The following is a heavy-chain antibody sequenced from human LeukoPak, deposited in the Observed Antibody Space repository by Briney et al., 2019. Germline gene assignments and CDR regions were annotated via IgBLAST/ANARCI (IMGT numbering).Heavy chain of an antibody. D-gene: IGHD4-17*01. CDR2: ISYSGSYI. CDR3: ARSANYGGNSGGGY. V-gene: IGHV3-21*01. CDR1: GFNFNTYH. J-gene: IGHJ4*02. Sequence: GGSLRLSCAASGFNFNTYHMNWVRQAPGKGLEWVSSISYSGSYIYYADSVKGRFTVSRDNAKNSLFLQMHSLRAEDTAVYYCARSANYGGNSGGGYWGQGTLVTVSS.